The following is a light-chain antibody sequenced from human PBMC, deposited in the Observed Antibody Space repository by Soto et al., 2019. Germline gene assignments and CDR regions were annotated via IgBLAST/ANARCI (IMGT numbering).Light chain of an antibody. V-gene: IGLV1-44*01. CDR2: TNN. Sequence: QSVLTQPPSVSGTPGHKVSISCSGSTSNLGGNTVNWYQQLPGTAPKLLIYTNNQRPSGVPDRFSGSKSGTSASLAISGLRSEDEADFYCAAWDDSLNAVVFGGGTKLPS. CDR3: AAWDDSLNAVV. CDR1: TSNLGGNT. J-gene: IGLJ2*01.